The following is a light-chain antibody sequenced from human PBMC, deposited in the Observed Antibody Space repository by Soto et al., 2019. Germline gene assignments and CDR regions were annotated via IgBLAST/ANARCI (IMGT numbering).Light chain of an antibody. J-gene: IGKJ4*01. CDR1: QGFNNW. CDR3: QQANSFPPLT. V-gene: IGKV1-12*01. CDR2: AAS. Sequence: QMNQSPFSGSSSVGGRVPNTLWAGQGFNNWVAWYQQKPGKAPKLLIYAASSLQSGVPSRFSGSGSGTDFTLTISSLQPEDFATYYCQQANSFPPLTFGGGTKVEIK.